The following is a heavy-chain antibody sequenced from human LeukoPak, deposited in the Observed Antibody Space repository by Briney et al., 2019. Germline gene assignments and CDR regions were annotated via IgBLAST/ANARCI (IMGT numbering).Heavy chain of an antibody. J-gene: IGHJ4*02. CDR1: GFTFTNYG. Sequence: GGSLRLSCAASGFTFTNYGIHWVRQAPGKGLEWVALISYDGNNKYYADAVTGRFTISRDNSKNTLYLQMSSLRTEDTAMYYCAPDEGGDYVGLDYWGRGTLVTVSS. CDR2: ISYDGNNK. CDR3: APDEGGDYVGLDY. V-gene: IGHV3-30*03. D-gene: IGHD4-17*01.